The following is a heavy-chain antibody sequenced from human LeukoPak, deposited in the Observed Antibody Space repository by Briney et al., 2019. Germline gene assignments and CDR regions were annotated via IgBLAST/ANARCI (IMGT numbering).Heavy chain of an antibody. D-gene: IGHD5-24*01. V-gene: IGHV4-59*01. CDR3: ARGDGYNFYY. CDR1: GGSISSYY. J-gene: IGHJ4*02. CDR2: IYYSGST. Sequence: PSETLSLTCTVSGGSISSYYWSWNRQPPGKGLDWIGYIYYSGSTNYNPSLKSRVTISVDTSKNQFSPNLSSVTAAHTAVYYCARGDGYNFYYWGQGTLVNVSS.